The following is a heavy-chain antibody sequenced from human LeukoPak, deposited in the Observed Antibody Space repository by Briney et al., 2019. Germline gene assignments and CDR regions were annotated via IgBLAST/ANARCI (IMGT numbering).Heavy chain of an antibody. CDR1: GFTFSSYS. V-gene: IGHV3-23*01. CDR3: AKEGYYDSSGAPRRLFYYGMDV. D-gene: IGHD3-22*01. CDR2: ISGSGFSK. J-gene: IGHJ6*02. Sequence: GGSLRLSCAASGFTFSSYSMSWVRQAPGKGLEWVSDISGSGFSKYYADSVKGRFTISRDNSKNTLYLQMKSLRAEDTAVYYCAKEGYYDSSGAPRRLFYYGMDVWGQGTTVTVSS.